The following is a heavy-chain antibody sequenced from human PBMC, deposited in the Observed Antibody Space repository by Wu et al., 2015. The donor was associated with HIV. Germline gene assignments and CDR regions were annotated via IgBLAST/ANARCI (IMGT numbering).Heavy chain of an antibody. V-gene: IGHV1-69*12. CDR3: ARGKPSRPIQLWLRDYYYYMDV. J-gene: IGHJ6*03. CDR1: GGTFSGYG. Sequence: QVQLVQSGAEVKKPGSSVKVSCKASGGTFSGYGLSWVRQAPGQGLQWMGGIIPMFGTANYAQKFQDAQTFQGRLIITADESTSTAYMELSSLTSEDTAVYYCARGKPSRPIQLWLRDYYYYMDVWGKGTTVTVSS. D-gene: IGHD5-18*01. CDR2: IIPMFGTA.